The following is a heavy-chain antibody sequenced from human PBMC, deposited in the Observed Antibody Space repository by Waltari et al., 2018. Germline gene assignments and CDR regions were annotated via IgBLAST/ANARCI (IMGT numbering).Heavy chain of an antibody. CDR1: GGSIRSGSYY. CDR2: IYTSGST. CDR3: AREHYYDSSGYYYDYYYYSMDV. V-gene: IGHV4-61*02. Sequence: QVQLQESGPGLVKPSQTLSLTCTVSGGSIRSGSYYWSWIRQPAGKGLGRIGRIYTSGSTNYNPSLKSRVTISVDTSKNQFSLKLSSVTAADTAVYYCAREHYYDSSGYYYDYYYYSMDVWGKGTTVTVSS. D-gene: IGHD3-22*01. J-gene: IGHJ6*03.